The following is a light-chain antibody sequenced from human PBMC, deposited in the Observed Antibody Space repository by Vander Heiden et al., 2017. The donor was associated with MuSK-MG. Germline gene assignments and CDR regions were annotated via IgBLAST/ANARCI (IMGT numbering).Light chain of an antibody. Sequence: DIQMTQSPSSLSASVGDRVTITCRASQAIGDHIAWFQQKPGKPPQSLIYAVSSIQRGVPSQFSGSGSGTKFPLTISSLQPEDCATYYCQQDHSVHQTFGQGTKLEVK. V-gene: IGKV1-16*02. CDR2: AVS. CDR3: QQDHSVHQT. CDR1: QAIGDH. J-gene: IGKJ2*01.